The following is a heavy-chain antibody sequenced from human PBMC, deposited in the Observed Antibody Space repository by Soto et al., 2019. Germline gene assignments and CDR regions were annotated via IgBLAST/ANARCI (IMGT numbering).Heavy chain of an antibody. CDR3: ARGVLRFLEWLSRNYYYYYGMDV. Sequence: ASVKVSCKASGYTFTSYDINWVRQATGQGLEWMGWMNPNSGNTGYAQKFQGRVTMTRNTSISTAYMELSSLRSEDTAVYYCARGVLRFLEWLSRNYYYYYGMDVWGQGTTVTVSS. D-gene: IGHD3-3*01. V-gene: IGHV1-8*01. CDR1: GYTFTSYD. CDR2: MNPNSGNT. J-gene: IGHJ6*02.